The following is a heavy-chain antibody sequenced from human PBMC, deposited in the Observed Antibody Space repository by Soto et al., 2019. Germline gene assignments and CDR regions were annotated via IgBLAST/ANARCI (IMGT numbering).Heavy chain of an antibody. D-gene: IGHD6-19*01. J-gene: IGHJ5*02. CDR1: GFSLRTSGVG. CDR3: AKSGSSGWYGWFDP. Sequence: SGPTLVNPTHTLTLTCIFSGFSLRTSGVGVGWIRQPPGKALEWLGFIYWNDDKRYSPSLKSRLTITKDTSKNQVVLTMTNMDPVDTATYYFAKSGSSGWYGWFDPWGQGTLVTVS. CDR2: IYWNDDK. V-gene: IGHV2-5*01.